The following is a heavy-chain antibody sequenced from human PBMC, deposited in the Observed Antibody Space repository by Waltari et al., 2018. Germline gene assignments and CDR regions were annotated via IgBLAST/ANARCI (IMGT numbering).Heavy chain of an antibody. D-gene: IGHD3-16*01. V-gene: IGHV1-69*01. CDR1: GSTFSTYA. CDR2: IILTSGTV. J-gene: IGHJ4*02. Sequence: QVQLVQSGAEVKRPGSSVKVSCSASGSTFSTYALGWVRQAPGLGLEWMGGIILTSGTVEYAQKFQGRGTRTADESTSTAFMELSSLRSEDTAKYYCVRDRDCNNDDCYALFDYWGQGTQITVSS. CDR3: VRDRDCNNDDCYALFDY.